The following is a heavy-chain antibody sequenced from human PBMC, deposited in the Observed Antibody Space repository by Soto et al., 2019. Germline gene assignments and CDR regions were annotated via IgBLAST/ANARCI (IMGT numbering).Heavy chain of an antibody. V-gene: IGHV4-30-2*01. CDR2: IYHSGST. J-gene: IGHJ4*02. CDR1: GDSISSGGYS. CDR3: ARGTFIAPGSGYYSPYYFDY. Sequence: PSETLSLTCAVSGDSISSGGYSWSWIRQPPGKGLEWIGYIYHSGSTYYNPSLKSRVTISVDRSKNQFSLKLSSVTAADTAVYYCARGTFIAPGSGYYSPYYFDYWGQGTLVTVSS. D-gene: IGHD3-22*01.